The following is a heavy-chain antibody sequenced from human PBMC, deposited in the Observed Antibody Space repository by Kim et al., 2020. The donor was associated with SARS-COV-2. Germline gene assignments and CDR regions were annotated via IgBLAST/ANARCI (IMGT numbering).Heavy chain of an antibody. CDR3: AKASLPPGYFDY. J-gene: IGHJ4*02. V-gene: IGHV3-23*01. CDR1: GFTFSSYA. CDR2: IGPSGDGT. Sequence: GGSLRLSCAASGFTFSSYAMSWVRQAPGKGLEWVSGIGPSGDGTYYTDSVKGRFTVSRDNSKNTLHLQMNSLRAVDSAVYFCAKASLPPGYFDYWGQGTLVTVSS.